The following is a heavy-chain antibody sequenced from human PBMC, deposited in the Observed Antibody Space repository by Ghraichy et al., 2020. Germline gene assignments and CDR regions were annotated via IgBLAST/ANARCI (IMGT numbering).Heavy chain of an antibody. CDR3: AREPYDILTGYYAFDI. CDR1: GGSMSSYY. CDR2: IYTSGST. V-gene: IGHV4-4*07. J-gene: IGHJ3*02. D-gene: IGHD3-9*01. Sequence: SETLSLTCSVSGGSMSSYYWSWIRQPAGRGLEWIGRIYTSGSTSYNPSLNSRVTMSVDTSKNQFSLKLSPVTAADTAVYYCAREPYDILTGYYAFDIWGLGTMVTVSS.